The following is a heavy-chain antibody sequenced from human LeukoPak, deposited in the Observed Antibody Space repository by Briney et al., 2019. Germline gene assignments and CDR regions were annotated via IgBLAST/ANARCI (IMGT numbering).Heavy chain of an antibody. CDR3: ARNVLRYFDWLPEWFDP. J-gene: IGHJ5*02. D-gene: IGHD3-9*01. CDR1: GGSISSYY. V-gene: IGHV4-59*08. Sequence: SETLSLTCTVSGGSISSYYWSWIRQPPGKGLEWIGYIYYSGSTNYNPSLKSRVTISVDTSKNQFSLKLSSVTAADTAVYYCARNVLRYFDWLPEWFDPWGQGTLVTVSS. CDR2: IYYSGST.